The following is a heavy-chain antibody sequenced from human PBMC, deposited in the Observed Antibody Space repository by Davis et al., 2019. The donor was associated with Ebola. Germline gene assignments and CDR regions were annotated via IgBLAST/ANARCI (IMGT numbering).Heavy chain of an antibody. CDR2: ISGSGGST. Sequence: GESLKISCAASGFTFSSYAMSWVRQAPGKGLEWVSAISGSGGSTYYADSVKGRFTISRDNFKNTLYLQMNSLRAEDTAVYYCARDRGSSSFLFDYWGQGTLVTVSS. J-gene: IGHJ4*02. CDR3: ARDRGSSSFLFDY. CDR1: GFTFSSYA. D-gene: IGHD6-13*01. V-gene: IGHV3-23*01.